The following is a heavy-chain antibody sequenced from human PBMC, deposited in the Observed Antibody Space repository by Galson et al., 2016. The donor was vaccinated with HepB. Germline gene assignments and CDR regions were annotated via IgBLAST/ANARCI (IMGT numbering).Heavy chain of an antibody. CDR3: VKQDRWGRGVGLLKYYFDH. CDR1: GFTFSNYA. D-gene: IGHD3-10*01. CDR2: TSGSGGST. V-gene: IGHV3-23*01. Sequence: SLRLSCAASGFTFSNYAMGWVRQAPGKGLEWVSATSGSGGSTYYADSVKGRFTISRDNSKNTLYLQMNSLRAEDTAVYYCVKQDRWGRGVGLLKYYFDHWGQGTLLTVSS. J-gene: IGHJ4*02.